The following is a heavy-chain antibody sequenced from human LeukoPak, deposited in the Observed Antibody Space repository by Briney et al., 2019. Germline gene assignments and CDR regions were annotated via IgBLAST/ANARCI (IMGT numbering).Heavy chain of an antibody. J-gene: IGHJ3*02. CDR1: GFTFSNYF. CDR2: IASDGSHT. D-gene: IGHD2-21*02. CDR3: ARERQDTVIHSGAFDI. Sequence: PGRSLRLSCAASGFTFSNYFMHWVRQAPGKGVEWVADIASDGSHTFYVESVKGRFTISRDNSKNTLYLQMNSLGPEDTAVYFCARERQDTVIHSGAFDIWGQGTMVTVSS. V-gene: IGHV3-30-3*01.